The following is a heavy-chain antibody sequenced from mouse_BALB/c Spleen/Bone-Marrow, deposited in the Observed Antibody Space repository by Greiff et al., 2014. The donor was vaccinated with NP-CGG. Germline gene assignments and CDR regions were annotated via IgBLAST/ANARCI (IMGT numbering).Heavy chain of an antibody. D-gene: IGHD2-4*01. CDR3: ASVYDYGRGYAMDY. CDR1: GYAFSNYG. CDR2: IYLGDGDT. V-gene: IGHV1-80*01. Sequence: QVQLKQSGAEVMRPGSSVNISCKASGYAFSNYGMNWVKQRPGQGLEWIGQIYLGDGDTNYNGKFKGRVTPTADKSSSTAYMQLSSLTSEDSAVYFCASVYDYGRGYAMDYWGQGTSVTVSS. J-gene: IGHJ4*01.